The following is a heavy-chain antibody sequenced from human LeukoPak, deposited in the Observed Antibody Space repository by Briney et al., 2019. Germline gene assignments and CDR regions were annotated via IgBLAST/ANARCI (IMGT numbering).Heavy chain of an antibody. CDR3: ARGYADRTYCGGDCYTPGFDY. Sequence: PGGSLRLSCAASGFTLSSYEMNWVRQAPGKGLERVSYISSSGSTIYYADSVKGRFTISRDNAKNSLYLQMNSLRAEDTAVYYCARGYADRTYCGGDCYTPGFDYWGQGTLVTVSS. V-gene: IGHV3-48*03. CDR1: GFTLSSYE. J-gene: IGHJ4*02. CDR2: ISSSGSTI. D-gene: IGHD2-21*02.